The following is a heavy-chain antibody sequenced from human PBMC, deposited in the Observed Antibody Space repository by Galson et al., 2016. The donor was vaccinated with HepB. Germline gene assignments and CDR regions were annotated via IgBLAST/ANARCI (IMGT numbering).Heavy chain of an antibody. CDR2: VNNDGSST. V-gene: IGHV3-74*01. J-gene: IGHJ5*02. D-gene: IGHD1-26*01. CDR1: GFTFSNYW. Sequence: SLRLSCAASGFTFSNYWMHWVRQAPGKGLVWISRVNNDGSSTPYADFVKGRFTISRDNAKNTLYLQMNSLRAEDTAIYYCARERTALGANWFDPWGLGTRVTVSS. CDR3: ARERTALGANWFDP.